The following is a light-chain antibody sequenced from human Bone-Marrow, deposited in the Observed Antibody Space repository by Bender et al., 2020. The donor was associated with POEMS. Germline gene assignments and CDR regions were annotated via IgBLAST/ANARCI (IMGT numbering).Light chain of an antibody. V-gene: IGLV2-14*03. CDR2: DVT. CDR1: SSDVGGYHS. J-gene: IGLJ3*02. CDR3: ASYTSGSDWV. Sequence: QSALTQPASVSGSPGQSITISCTGTSSDVGGYHSVSWYHQLPGKAPKLILFDVTDRPSGISSRFSGSKSGNTASLTISGLHTEDEADYHCASYTSGSDWVFGGGTKVTVL.